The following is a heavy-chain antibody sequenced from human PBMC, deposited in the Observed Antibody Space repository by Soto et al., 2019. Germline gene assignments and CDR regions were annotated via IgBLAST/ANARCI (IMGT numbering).Heavy chain of an antibody. CDR3: ASPHYYDSSGYYY. J-gene: IGHJ4*02. CDR2: INHSGST. V-gene: IGHV4-34*01. CDR1: GGSFSGYY. Sequence: NPSETLSLTCAVYGGSFSGYYWSWIRQPPGKGLEWIGEINHSGSTNYNPSLKSRVTISVDTSKNQFSLKLSSVTAADTAVYYCASPHYYDSSGYYYWGQGTLVTVSS. D-gene: IGHD3-22*01.